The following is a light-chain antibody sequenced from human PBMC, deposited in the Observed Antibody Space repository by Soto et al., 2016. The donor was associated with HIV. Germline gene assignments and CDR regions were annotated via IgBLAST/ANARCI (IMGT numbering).Light chain of an antibody. CDR2: AAS. V-gene: IGKV1-8*01. Sequence: AIRMTQSPSSFSASTGGRVTITCRASQGIGSHLAWYQQKTGKAPKLLIYAASTLQSGVPSRFSGSGSGTDFTLTISGLQSEDFATYYCQQYYMSPPTFGQGTKVEIQ. CDR3: QQYYMSPPT. CDR1: QGIGSH. J-gene: IGKJ1*01.